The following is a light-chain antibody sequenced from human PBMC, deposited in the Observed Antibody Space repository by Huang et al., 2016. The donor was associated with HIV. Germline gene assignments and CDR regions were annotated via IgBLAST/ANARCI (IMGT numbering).Light chain of an antibody. J-gene: IGKJ2*01. CDR3: QQYGSSPPYT. CDR1: QSLRSRY. Sequence: EIVLTQSPGTLSLSPGERASLACRARQSLRSRYFAWYQQKPGQAPRLLIYDTSIRATDIPDRFSGSGSGTDFTLTISRLEPEDFAIYYCQQYGSSPPYTFGQGTKLEIK. CDR2: DTS. V-gene: IGKV3-20*01.